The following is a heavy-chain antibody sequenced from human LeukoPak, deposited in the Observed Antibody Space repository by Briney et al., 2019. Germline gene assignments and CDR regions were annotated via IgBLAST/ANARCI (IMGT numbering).Heavy chain of an antibody. CDR3: TGRDDYGDY. J-gene: IGHJ4*02. Sequence: PGGSLRLSCAASGFTFSDSAMHWVRRASGKGLEWVGRIRTKRNNYATAYAASVRGRFTISRDDSKNTAFLQMSSLKTEDTAVYYCTGRDDYGDYWGQGIVVTVSS. CDR2: IRTKRNNYAT. V-gene: IGHV3-73*01. CDR1: GFTFSDSA.